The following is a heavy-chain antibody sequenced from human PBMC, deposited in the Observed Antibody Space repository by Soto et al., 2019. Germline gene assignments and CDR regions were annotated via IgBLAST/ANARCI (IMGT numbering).Heavy chain of an antibody. CDR3: ARDDTTGLLDF. V-gene: IGHV4-59*01. D-gene: IGHD3-3*01. CDR1: TGSMRTYY. Sequence: QVQLQESGPGLVRPAETLSLTCSVSTGSMRTYYWTWIRQSPGKWLEWIGQTSHTGKTKYNPSLESRVTISVDTSRKQFSLKLTSVTAADTALYYCARDDTTGLLDFWGQGTLVTVSS. CDR2: TSHTGKT. J-gene: IGHJ4*02.